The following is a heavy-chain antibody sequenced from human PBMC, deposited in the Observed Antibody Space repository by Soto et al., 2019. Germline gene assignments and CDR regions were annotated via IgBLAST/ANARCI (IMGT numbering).Heavy chain of an antibody. CDR2: ISGSGGST. CDR1: GFTFSSYA. Sequence: GGSLRLSCAASGFTFSSYAMSWVRQAPGKGLEWVSAISGSGGSTYYADSVKGRFTISRDNSKNTLYLQMNSLRAEGTAVYYCANLLGALMTTWGQGTLVTVYS. J-gene: IGHJ4*02. V-gene: IGHV3-23*01. CDR3: ANLLGALMTT. D-gene: IGHD3-16*01.